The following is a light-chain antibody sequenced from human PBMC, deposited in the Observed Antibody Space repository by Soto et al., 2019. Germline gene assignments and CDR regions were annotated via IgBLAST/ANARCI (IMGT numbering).Light chain of an antibody. J-gene: IGKJ3*01. CDR2: DAS. Sequence: ETVLTQSPATLSLSPGERATLSCRASQSVSYYFAWYQQKPGQAPRLLIYDASHRATGIPARFSGSGSGTDFTLTISSLEPEDFAVYYCQQRSNWPPRFTYGPGTKVDIK. CDR3: QQRSNWPPRFT. V-gene: IGKV3-11*01. CDR1: QSVSYY.